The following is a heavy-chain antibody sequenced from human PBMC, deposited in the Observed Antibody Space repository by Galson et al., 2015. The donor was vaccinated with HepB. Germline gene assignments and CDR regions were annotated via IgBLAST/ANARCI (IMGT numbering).Heavy chain of an antibody. CDR1: GYTLTELS. D-gene: IGHD6-13*01. Sequence: SVKVSCKVSGYTLTELSMHWVRQAPGKGLEWMGGFDPEDGETIYAQKFQGRVTMTEDTSTDTAYMELSSLRSEDTAVYYCATGQQLVRGTYYYYYCGMDVWGQGTTVTVSS. V-gene: IGHV1-24*01. J-gene: IGHJ6*02. CDR3: ATGQQLVRGTYYYYYCGMDV. CDR2: FDPEDGET.